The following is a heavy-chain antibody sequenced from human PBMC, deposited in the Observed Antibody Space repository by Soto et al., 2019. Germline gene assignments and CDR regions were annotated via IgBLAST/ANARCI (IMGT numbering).Heavy chain of an antibody. Sequence: EVQVLQSGGGLVQPGGSLRLSCAASEFTFNNYPMAWVRQTPGKGLEWVSVVSARGDSTNYADSVRGRFSVSRDNSNNMVYLQMNSLRAEDTAVYYCAKRTLTAPYPFDYWGQGTLVTVSS. CDR1: EFTFNNYP. CDR3: AKRTLTAPYPFDY. J-gene: IGHJ4*02. V-gene: IGHV3-23*01. CDR2: VSARGDST.